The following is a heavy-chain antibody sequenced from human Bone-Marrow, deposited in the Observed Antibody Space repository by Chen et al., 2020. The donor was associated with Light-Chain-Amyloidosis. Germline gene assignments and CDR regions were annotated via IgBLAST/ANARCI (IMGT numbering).Heavy chain of an antibody. Sequence: QVQLVQSGAEVKKPGSSVKVSCRASGGTFNSYGVSWIRQAPGQGLEWMGWIIPMFGRAHYAQKFQGRVTMTADESTNTAYMELSRLGSEDMAVYYCARDETPIFGVVTYNWFDPWGQGTLVTVSS. V-gene: IGHV1-69*01. CDR1: GGTFNSYG. J-gene: IGHJ5*02. CDR2: IIPMFGRA. CDR3: ARDETPIFGVVTYNWFDP. D-gene: IGHD3-3*01.